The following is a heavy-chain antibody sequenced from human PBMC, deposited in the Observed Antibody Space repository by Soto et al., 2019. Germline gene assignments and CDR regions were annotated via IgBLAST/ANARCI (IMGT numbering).Heavy chain of an antibody. CDR3: ARESGITIFGVVHGAFDI. Sequence: GESLKISCAASGFTFRSYAMHWVRQAPGKGLEWVAVISYDGSNKYYADSVKGRFTISRDNSKNTLYLQRNSLRAEDTAVYYCARESGITIFGVVHGAFDIWGQGTMVTVSS. CDR2: ISYDGSNK. D-gene: IGHD3-3*01. V-gene: IGHV3-30*04. CDR1: GFTFRSYA. J-gene: IGHJ3*02.